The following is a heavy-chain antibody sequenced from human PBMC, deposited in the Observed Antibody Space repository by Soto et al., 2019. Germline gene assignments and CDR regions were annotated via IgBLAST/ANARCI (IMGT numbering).Heavy chain of an antibody. D-gene: IGHD6-19*01. V-gene: IGHV3-7*01. J-gene: IGHJ4*02. CDR1: GFTFSSYW. Sequence: GGSLRLSCEASGFTFSSYWMSWVRQAPGKGLEWVANVRQDGSQKFLVDSVKGRFTISRDNAKNSMYLQMNSLRAEDTAVYYCVRDGGSGWHFDSWGQGTLVTVSS. CDR3: VRDGGSGWHFDS. CDR2: VRQDGSQK.